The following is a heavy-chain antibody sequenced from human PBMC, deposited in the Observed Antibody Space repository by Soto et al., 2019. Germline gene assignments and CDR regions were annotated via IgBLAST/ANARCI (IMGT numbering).Heavy chain of an antibody. CDR3: ANVPIWCSSTSCYTEGFGY. J-gene: IGHJ4*02. V-gene: IGHV3-23*01. CDR2: ISAGGST. CDR1: GFTFSDYA. D-gene: IGHD2-2*02. Sequence: EVQLLDSGGGLVQPGGSLRLSCTASGFTFSDYAMSWVRQPPGKGLEWVSVISAGGSTYYADSVKGRFTVSRANSKNTLYLQMNSLRAEDTAVYYCANVPIWCSSTSCYTEGFGYWGQGTLVTVSS.